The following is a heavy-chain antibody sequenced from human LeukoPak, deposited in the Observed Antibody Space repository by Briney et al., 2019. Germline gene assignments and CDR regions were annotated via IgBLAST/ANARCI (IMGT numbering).Heavy chain of an antibody. Sequence: SETLSLTCTVSGGSIDGQYWSWIRQPPGKGLEWIGYIHSNGGTKYSPSLKSQFTMSVDTSKNQFSLKLDSVTAADTAVYYCARHLGGNFGSGTHFVYWGQGTLVTVSS. V-gene: IGHV4-59*11. CDR2: IHSNGGT. CDR1: GGSIDGQY. D-gene: IGHD3-10*01. CDR3: ARHLGGNFGSGTHFVY. J-gene: IGHJ4*02.